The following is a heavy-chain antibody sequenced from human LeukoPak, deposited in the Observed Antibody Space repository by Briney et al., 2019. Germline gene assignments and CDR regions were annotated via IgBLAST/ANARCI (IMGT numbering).Heavy chain of an antibody. Sequence: PGGSLRLSCAASGFTFTNAWMSWVRQAPGKWLHWVGRMKSKTDGGATDYAAPVKGRFTISRDDPKNTLYLQMNSLKSEDTAVYYCTTYPAFDHWGQGTLVTVSS. CDR3: TTYPAFDH. D-gene: IGHD2-2*01. CDR1: GFTFTNAW. J-gene: IGHJ4*02. V-gene: IGHV3-15*01. CDR2: MKSKTDGGAT.